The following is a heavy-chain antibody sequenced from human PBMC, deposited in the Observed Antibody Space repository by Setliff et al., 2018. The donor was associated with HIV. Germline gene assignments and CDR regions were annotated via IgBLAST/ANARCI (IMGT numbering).Heavy chain of an antibody. J-gene: IGHJ6*03. CDR1: GFTFDYHV. CDR2: ISWDSDFI. Sequence: SLTISCAASGFTFDYHVMYWVRQAPGKGLEWVSTISWDSDFIAYADSVKGRFTVARDNANNSLYLQMNSLRPEDSALYYCVREGSVGGRYYYYMNLWGKGTTVTVSS. CDR3: VREGSVGGRYYYYMNL. V-gene: IGHV3-9*01. D-gene: IGHD6-19*01.